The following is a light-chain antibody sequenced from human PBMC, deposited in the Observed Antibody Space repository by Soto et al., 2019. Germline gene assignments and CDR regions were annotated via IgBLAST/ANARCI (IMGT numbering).Light chain of an antibody. V-gene: IGKV3-20*01. CDR2: DAS. J-gene: IGKJ1*01. CDR1: QRVSSNY. CDR3: QQSGNSPWT. Sequence: EIVLTQSPGTLSLSPGERATLFCRASQRVSSNYLAWYQQRLGQAPRLLIYDASSRPTGIPDRFSCSGTWTGFTLTIIRLEPEDFAVYYCQQSGNSPWTFGQGTKVEIK.